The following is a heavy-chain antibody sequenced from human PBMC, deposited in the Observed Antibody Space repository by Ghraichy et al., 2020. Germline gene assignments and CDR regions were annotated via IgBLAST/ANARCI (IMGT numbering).Heavy chain of an antibody. J-gene: IGHJ4*02. V-gene: IGHV3-21*01. CDR2: ISSGSSYI. CDR1: GFTFSSYT. Sequence: GESLRLSCAASGFTFSSYTMNWVRQAPGKGLEWVSSISSGSSYIYYADSVKGRFTISRDNAKNSLFLQMNSLRAEDTAVYYCARDPAVLWFGELPHPYYFDYWGQGTLVTVSS. CDR3: ARDPAVLWFGELPHPYYFDY. D-gene: IGHD3-10*01.